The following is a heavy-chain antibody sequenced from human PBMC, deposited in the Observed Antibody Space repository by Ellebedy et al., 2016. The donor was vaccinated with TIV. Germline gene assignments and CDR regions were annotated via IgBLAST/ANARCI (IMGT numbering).Heavy chain of an antibody. CDR3: AKDKGSYYGSGSFTFDY. D-gene: IGHD3-10*01. CDR1: GFTVSSNY. J-gene: IGHJ4*02. V-gene: IGHV3-53*01. Sequence: PGGSLRLSCAASGFTVSSNYMSWVRQAPGKGLEWVSVIYSGGSTYYADSVKGRFTISRDNSKNTLYLQMNSLRAEDTAVYYCAKDKGSYYGSGSFTFDYWGQGTLVTVSS. CDR2: IYSGGST.